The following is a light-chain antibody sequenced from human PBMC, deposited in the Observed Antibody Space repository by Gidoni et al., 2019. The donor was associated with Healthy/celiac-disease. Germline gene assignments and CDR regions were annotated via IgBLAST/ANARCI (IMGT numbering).Light chain of an antibody. J-gene: IGKJ2*01. CDR2: GAS. CDR3: QQYGRT. Sequence: EIVLTQSPGTLSLSPGERATLSCRASQSVSSSYLAWYQQKPGQAPRLLIYGASSRATGIPDRCSGSGSGTDVTLTISRLETEDCAVYYCQQYGRTFGQGTKLEIK. CDR1: QSVSSSY. V-gene: IGKV3-20*01.